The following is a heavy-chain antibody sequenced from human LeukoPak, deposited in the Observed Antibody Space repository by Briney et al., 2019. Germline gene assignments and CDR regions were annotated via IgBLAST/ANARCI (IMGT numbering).Heavy chain of an antibody. CDR1: GGSISSYF. D-gene: IGHD4-23*01. J-gene: IGHJ2*01. V-gene: IGHV4-4*07. CDR3: ARETRESRYFDL. Sequence: SETLSLTCTVSGGSISSYFWSWIRQPAGKGLEWIGRIHTSGSTNYNSSLKTRVAMSLDTSKNQSSLNLTSVTAADTAVYYCARETRESRYFDLGGRGTPDPVFS. CDR2: IHTSGST.